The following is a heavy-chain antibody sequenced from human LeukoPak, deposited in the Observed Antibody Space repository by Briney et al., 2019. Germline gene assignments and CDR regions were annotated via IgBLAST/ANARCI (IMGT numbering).Heavy chain of an antibody. J-gene: IGHJ6*03. D-gene: IGHD5-24*01. V-gene: IGHV5-51*01. CDR2: IYPGDSDT. CDR3: ARLFRDGYNFFSAYYYYYMDV. CDR1: GYSFTSYW. Sequence: GESLKISCKGSGYSFTSYWIGWVRQMPGKGLEWMGIIYPGDSDTRYSPSFQGQVTISADKSISTAYLQWSSLKASDTAMYYCARLFRDGYNFFSAYYYYYMDVGGKGTTVTVSS.